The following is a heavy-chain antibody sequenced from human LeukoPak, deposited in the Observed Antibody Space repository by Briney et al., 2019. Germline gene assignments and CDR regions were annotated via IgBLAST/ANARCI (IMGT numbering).Heavy chain of an antibody. CDR1: GFTFSSYS. Sequence: GGSLRLSCAASGFTFSSYSMNWVRQAPGKGLEWVSSISSSSSYIYYADSVKGRFTISRDNAKNSLYLQMNSLRAEDTAVYYCARDRYYYDSSGYSPAAFDIWGQGTMVTVSS. V-gene: IGHV3-21*01. CDR2: ISSSSSYI. J-gene: IGHJ3*02. D-gene: IGHD3-22*01. CDR3: ARDRYYYDSSGYSPAAFDI.